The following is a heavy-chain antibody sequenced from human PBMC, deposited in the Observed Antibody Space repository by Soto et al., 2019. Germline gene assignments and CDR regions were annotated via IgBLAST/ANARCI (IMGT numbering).Heavy chain of an antibody. CDR2: IYYSGST. D-gene: IGHD3-3*01. V-gene: IGHV4-31*03. CDR1: GGSISSGGYY. Sequence: SETLSLTCTVSGGSISSGGYYWSWIRQHPGKGLEWIGYIYYSGSTYYNPSLKSRVTISVDTSKNQFSLKLSSVTAADTAVYYCARGPPSGVIKYSFYMDVWGKGTTVTVSS. J-gene: IGHJ6*03. CDR3: ARGPPSGVIKYSFYMDV.